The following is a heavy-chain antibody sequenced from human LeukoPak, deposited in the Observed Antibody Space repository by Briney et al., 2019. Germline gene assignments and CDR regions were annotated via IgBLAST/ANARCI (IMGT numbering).Heavy chain of an antibody. CDR3: ASGAGSSEADY. J-gene: IGHJ4*02. Sequence: GGSLRLSCAASGFTFSSYEMNWVRQAPGKGLEWVPYISSSGSTIYYADSVKGRFTISRDNAKNSLFLQMNSLRAEDTAVYYCASGAGSSEADYWGQGTLVTVSS. CDR1: GFTFSSYE. D-gene: IGHD1-26*01. V-gene: IGHV3-48*03. CDR2: ISSSGSTI.